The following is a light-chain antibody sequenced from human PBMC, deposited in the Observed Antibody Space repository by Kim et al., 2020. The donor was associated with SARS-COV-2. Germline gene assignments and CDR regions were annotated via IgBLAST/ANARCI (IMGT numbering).Light chain of an antibody. CDR3: TSYTTSTALWM. V-gene: IGLV2-14*03. Sequence: QSALTQPASVSGSPGQSVTISCTATSSDVGGYKFVSWYQQHPGKAPKLMIYDVSKRPSGVSNRFSGSKSGNTASLTISGLQAEDEADYYCTSYTTSTALWMFGGGTQLTVL. CDR2: DVS. J-gene: IGLJ3*02. CDR1: SSDVGGYKF.